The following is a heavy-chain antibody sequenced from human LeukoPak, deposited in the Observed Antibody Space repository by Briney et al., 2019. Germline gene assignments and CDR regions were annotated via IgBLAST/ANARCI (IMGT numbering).Heavy chain of an antibody. Sequence: SETLSLTCTVSGGSISSYYWSWIRQPPGKGLEWIGYIYYSGSTNYNPSLKSRVTISVDTPKNQFSLKLSSVTAADTAVYYCARDLGYGDYAPYYWGQGTLVTVSS. CDR3: ARDLGYGDYAPYY. CDR1: GGSISSYY. V-gene: IGHV4-59*01. CDR2: IYYSGST. D-gene: IGHD4-17*01. J-gene: IGHJ4*02.